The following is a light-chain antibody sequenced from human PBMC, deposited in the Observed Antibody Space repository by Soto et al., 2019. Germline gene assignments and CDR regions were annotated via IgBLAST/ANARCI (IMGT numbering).Light chain of an antibody. Sequence: QSALTQPRSVSGSPGQSVTISCTGTSSDVGGYNYVSWYQQHPGKAPKLMLYDVSKRPSGVPDRFSGSKSGNTASLTISGLQAEDEADYYGCSYAATYTYVFGTGTKLTVL. CDR2: DVS. CDR1: SSDVGGYNY. V-gene: IGLV2-11*01. J-gene: IGLJ1*01. CDR3: CSYAATYTYV.